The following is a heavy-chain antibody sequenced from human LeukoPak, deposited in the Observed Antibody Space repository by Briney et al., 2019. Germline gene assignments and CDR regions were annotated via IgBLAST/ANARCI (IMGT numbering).Heavy chain of an antibody. V-gene: IGHV4-61*08. CDR2: IYYSGST. CDR1: GGSISSGDYY. J-gene: IGHJ3*02. D-gene: IGHD2-8*01. CDR3: ARDMYDAFDAFDI. Sequence: SETLSLTCTVSGGSISSGDYYWSWIRQPPGKGLEWIGYIYYSGSTNYNPSLKSRVTISVDTSKNQFSLKLSSVTAADTAVYYCARDMYDAFDAFDIWGQGTMVTVSS.